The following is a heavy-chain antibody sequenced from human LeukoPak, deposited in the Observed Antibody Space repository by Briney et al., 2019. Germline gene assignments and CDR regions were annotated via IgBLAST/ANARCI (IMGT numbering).Heavy chain of an antibody. CDR1: GFTFSSYG. Sequence: SGRSLRLSCAASGFTFSSYGMHWVRQAPGKGLEWVAVISYDGSNKYYADSVKGRFTISRDNSKNTLYLQMNSLRAEDTAVYYCAKGVNFDWPHYYYYGMDVWGQGTTVTVSS. J-gene: IGHJ6*02. D-gene: IGHD3-9*01. CDR2: ISYDGSNK. V-gene: IGHV3-30*18. CDR3: AKGVNFDWPHYYYYGMDV.